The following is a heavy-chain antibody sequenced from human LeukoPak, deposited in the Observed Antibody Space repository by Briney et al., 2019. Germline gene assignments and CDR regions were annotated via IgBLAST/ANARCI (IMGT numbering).Heavy chain of an antibody. Sequence: SETLSLTCTVSGGSISSYYWSWIRQPPGEGLEWIGYIYYSGSTNYNPSLKSRVTISVDTSKNQFSLKLSSVTAADTAVYYCARGTPGIAEYAFDIWGQGTMVTVSS. D-gene: IGHD6-13*01. CDR1: GGSISSYY. J-gene: IGHJ3*02. CDR2: IYYSGST. CDR3: ARGTPGIAEYAFDI. V-gene: IGHV4-59*01.